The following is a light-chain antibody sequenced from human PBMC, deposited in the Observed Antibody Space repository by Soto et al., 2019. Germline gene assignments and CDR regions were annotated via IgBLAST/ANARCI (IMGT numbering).Light chain of an antibody. J-gene: IGLJ1*01. Sequence: QSVLTQPPSVSGAPGQRVTISCTGSSANIGAGYDVNWYQQLPGAAPKFLIYGNSNRPSGVPDRFSGSKSGTSASLAITGLQAEDEADYYCQSYDSRLSGYVLXTGTNVTVL. CDR1: SANIGAGYD. CDR2: GNS. V-gene: IGLV1-40*01. CDR3: QSYDSRLSGYV.